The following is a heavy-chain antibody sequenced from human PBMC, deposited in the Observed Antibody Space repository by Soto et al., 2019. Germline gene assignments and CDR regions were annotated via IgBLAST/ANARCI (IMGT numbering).Heavy chain of an antibody. D-gene: IGHD5-12*01. V-gene: IGHV4-59*01. CDR2: IYYSGST. CDR3: ARRRDGYNFDY. Sequence: QVQLQESGPGLVKPSETLSLTCTVSGGSISSYYWSWIRQPPGKGLEWIGYIYYSGSTNYNPSLTSRINVSVDTSKNQCSLKLSSVTAADTAVYYCARRRDGYNFDYWGQGTLVTVSS. J-gene: IGHJ4*02. CDR1: GGSISSYY.